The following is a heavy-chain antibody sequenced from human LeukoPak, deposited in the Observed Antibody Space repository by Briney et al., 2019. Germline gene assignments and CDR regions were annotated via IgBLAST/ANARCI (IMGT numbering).Heavy chain of an antibody. CDR1: GGTFSSYT. J-gene: IGHJ6*03. V-gene: IGHV1-69*02. CDR3: ASSNGSGSYFEGYYYYYMDV. CDR2: FIPILGIA. Sequence: GASVKVSCKASGGTFSSYTISWVRQAPGQGLQWMGRFIPILGIANYAQKFQGRVTITADKSTSTAYMELSSLRSEDTAVYYCASSNGSGSYFEGYYYYYMDVWGKGTTVTVSS. D-gene: IGHD1-26*01.